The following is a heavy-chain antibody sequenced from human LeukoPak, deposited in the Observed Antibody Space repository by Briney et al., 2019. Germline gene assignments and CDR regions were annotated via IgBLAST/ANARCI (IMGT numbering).Heavy chain of an antibody. V-gene: IGHV3-13*01. CDR2: IGTAGDT. CDR1: GFDFSRSD. CDR3: ARTRIISGVRGLQMRYFDY. D-gene: IGHD3-10*01. Sequence: GGSLRLSCAASGFDFSRSDMHWVRQVTGKGLEWVSGIGTAGDTFYPDSVKGRFTISRGNGKNSLYLQMSSLRAGDTAVYYCARTRIISGVRGLQMRYFDYWGQGTLVTVSS. J-gene: IGHJ4*02.